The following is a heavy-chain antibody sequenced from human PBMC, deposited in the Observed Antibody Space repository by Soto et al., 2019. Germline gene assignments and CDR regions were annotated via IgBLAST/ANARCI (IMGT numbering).Heavy chain of an antibody. D-gene: IGHD3-22*01. J-gene: IGHJ4*02. CDR1: GGSISSYY. V-gene: IGHV4-59*01. CDR2: IYYSGST. CDR3: ARALIYSSGYNYFDY. Sequence: SETLSLTCTVSGGSISSYYWSWIRQPPGKGLEWIGYIYYSGSTNYNPSLKSRVTISVDTSKNQFSLKLSSVTAADTAVYYCARALIYSSGYNYFDYWGQGTLVTVS.